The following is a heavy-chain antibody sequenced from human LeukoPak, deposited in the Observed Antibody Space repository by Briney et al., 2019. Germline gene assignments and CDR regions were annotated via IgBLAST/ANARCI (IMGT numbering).Heavy chain of an antibody. CDR2: IYYGGST. CDR3: ARFCNYYDSSGYYYGFDP. V-gene: IGHV4-61*01. D-gene: IGHD3-22*01. CDR1: GGSINSSSYY. J-gene: IGHJ5*02. Sequence: PSESLSLTCTVSGGSINSSSYYWSWIRHPPGKGLGWIGNIYYGGSTNYNPSLKSRVTISVDTSKNQFSLKPSSVTAADTAVYYCARFCNYYDSSGYYYGFDPWGQGTLVTVSS.